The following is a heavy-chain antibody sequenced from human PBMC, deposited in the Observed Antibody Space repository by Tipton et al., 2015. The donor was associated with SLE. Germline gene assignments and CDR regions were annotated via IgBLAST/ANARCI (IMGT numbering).Heavy chain of an antibody. V-gene: IGHV4-31*03. CDR1: GASISSGSNY. Sequence: TLSLTCTVSGASISSGSNYWTWIRQRPGKGLEWFGYIHHSGSTYYSPSLKSRVTISVDTSKNQFSLKLSSVTAADTAVYYCARGASPPATAGTVWFDPWGQGALVTVSS. J-gene: IGHJ5*02. CDR3: ARGASPPATAGTVWFDP. D-gene: IGHD1-1*01. CDR2: IHHSGST.